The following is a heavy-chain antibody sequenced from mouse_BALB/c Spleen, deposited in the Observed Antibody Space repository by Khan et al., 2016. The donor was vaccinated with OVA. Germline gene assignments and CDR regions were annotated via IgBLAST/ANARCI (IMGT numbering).Heavy chain of an antibody. Sequence: QVQLKQSGPGLVAPSQSLSITCTVSGFSLTNYTVHWVRQPPGKGLEWRGIIGTGGSTNYNSALMSRLSINKDNSKSQVFLKMNSLQTDDTAMYYCARDHYGSSYDYAMDYWGQGTSVTVSS. CDR1: GFSLTNYT. J-gene: IGHJ4*01. CDR2: IGTGGST. CDR3: ARDHYGSSYDYAMDY. V-gene: IGHV2-9*02. D-gene: IGHD1-1*01.